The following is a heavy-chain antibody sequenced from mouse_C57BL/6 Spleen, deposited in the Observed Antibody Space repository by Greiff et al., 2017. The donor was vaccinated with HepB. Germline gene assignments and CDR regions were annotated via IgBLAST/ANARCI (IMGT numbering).Heavy chain of an antibody. J-gene: IGHJ4*01. Sequence: QVQLKESGAELARPGASVKLSCKASGYTFTSYGISWVKQRTGQGLEWIGEIYPRSGNTYYNEKFKGKATLTADKSSSTAYMELRSLTSEDSAVYFCARSSLYAMDYWGQGTSVTVSS. CDR1: GYTFTSYG. V-gene: IGHV1-81*01. CDR2: IYPRSGNT. CDR3: ARSSLYAMDY.